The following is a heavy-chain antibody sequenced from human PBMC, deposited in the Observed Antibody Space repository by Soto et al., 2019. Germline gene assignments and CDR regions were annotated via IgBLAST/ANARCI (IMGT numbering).Heavy chain of an antibody. CDR3: VKDGLGLRFLETLPTGDV. J-gene: IGHJ6*02. CDR2: ISGYGDTT. Sequence: GGSLRLSCSASGFTFSSNAMHWVRQAPGKGLEYVSAISGYGDTTYYADSVKGRFTISRDNSKKTLYLQMNSLRPEDTAVYYCVKDGLGLRFLETLPTGDVWGQGTTVTVSS. CDR1: GFTFSSNA. V-gene: IGHV3-64D*06. D-gene: IGHD3-3*01.